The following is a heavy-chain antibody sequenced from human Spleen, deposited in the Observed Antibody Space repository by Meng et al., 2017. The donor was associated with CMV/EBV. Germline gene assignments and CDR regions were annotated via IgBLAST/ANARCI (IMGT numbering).Heavy chain of an antibody. D-gene: IGHD3-10*01. J-gene: IGHJ4*02. CDR2: INTGNAH. CDR3: AKFPGDLSPGNSFYFDS. CDR1: GFTFTNFA. Sequence: GESLKISCTASGFTFTNFALGWIRQAPGKGLEWVSSINTGNAHYYVDSVKGRFSISRDNSRKTLHLQMNSLRVEDTAVYYCAKFPGDLSPGNSFYFDSWGRGTLVTVSS. V-gene: IGHV3-23*05.